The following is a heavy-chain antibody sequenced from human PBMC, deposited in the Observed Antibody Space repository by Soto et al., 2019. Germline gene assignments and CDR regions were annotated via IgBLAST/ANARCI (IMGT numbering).Heavy chain of an antibody. J-gene: IGHJ4*02. V-gene: IGHV3-33*01. CDR3: ARDGNYYGSGSYIPEYYFDY. CDR2: IWYDGSNK. CDR1: GYTFSSYG. Sequence: GGSLRLSCAASGYTFSSYGMHWVRQAPGKGLEWVAVIWYDGSNKYYADSVKGRFTISRDNSKNTLYLQMNSLRAEDTAVYYCARDGNYYGSGSYIPEYYFDYWGQGT. D-gene: IGHD3-10*01.